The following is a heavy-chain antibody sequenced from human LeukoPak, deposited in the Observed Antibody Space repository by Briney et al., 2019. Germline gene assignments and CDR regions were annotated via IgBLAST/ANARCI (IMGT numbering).Heavy chain of an antibody. V-gene: IGHV4-59*01. CDR1: GGSISSYD. CDR3: ARDRDYFDSGSYYNGPGWFDP. J-gene: IGHJ5*02. CDR2: IYYSGST. Sequence: PSETLSLTCTISGGSISSYDWSWIRQPRGKGLEWIGYIYYSGSTNYNPSLKSRVTISVDTSKNQFSLKLSSVTAADTAVYYCARDRDYFDSGSYYNGPGWFDPWGQGTLVTVSS. D-gene: IGHD3-10*01.